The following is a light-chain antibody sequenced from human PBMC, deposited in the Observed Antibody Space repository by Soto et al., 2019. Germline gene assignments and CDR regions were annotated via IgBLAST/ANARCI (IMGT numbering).Light chain of an antibody. V-gene: IGLV1-40*01. Sequence: QSVMTQPPSVSAAPGQRVTISCSGSSSNIGGNSVSWYQQLPGTAPKLLIYDDDKRPSGVPDRFSGSKSGNTASLTVSGLQAEDEADYYCQSYDGSLSGPVVFGGGTKLTVL. J-gene: IGLJ2*01. CDR2: DDD. CDR3: QSYDGSLSGPVV. CDR1: SSNIGGNS.